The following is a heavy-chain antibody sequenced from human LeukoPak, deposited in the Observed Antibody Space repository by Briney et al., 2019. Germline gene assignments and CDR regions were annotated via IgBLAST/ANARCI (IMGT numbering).Heavy chain of an antibody. V-gene: IGHV4-39*01. CDR1: GGSISSSIYY. CDR3: ASSRLTYFYYYYMDV. D-gene: IGHD1-14*01. Sequence: PSETLSLTCTVSGGSISSSIYYWGWIRQPPGKGPEWIGSIYYSGSTYYNPSLKSRVTISVDTSKNQFSLKLSSVTAADTAVYYCASSRLTYFYYYYMDVWGKGTTVTISS. J-gene: IGHJ6*03. CDR2: IYYSGST.